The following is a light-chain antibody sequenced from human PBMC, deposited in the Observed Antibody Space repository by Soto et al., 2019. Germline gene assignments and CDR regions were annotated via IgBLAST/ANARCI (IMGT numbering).Light chain of an antibody. CDR3: QQAKSVPYT. V-gene: IGKV1-12*01. J-gene: IGKJ2*01. CDR1: QDISNW. CDR2: VAS. Sequence: IQMTQSPSSVSASVGARVTITCRASQDISNWLAWYQQKPGKAPKPLIYVASNLQSGVPSRFSGSGSGTEFTLTITSLQPEDFGTYYCQQAKSVPYTFGQGTKLDSK.